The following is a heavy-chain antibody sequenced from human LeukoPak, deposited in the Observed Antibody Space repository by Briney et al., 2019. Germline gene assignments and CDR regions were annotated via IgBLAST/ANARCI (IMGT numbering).Heavy chain of an antibody. CDR1: GFAFSSFE. J-gene: IGHJ6*04. CDR3: AELGITMIGGV. V-gene: IGHV3-48*03. Sequence: GGSLRLSCAASGFAFSSFEMNWVRQAPGKGLEWVSYISSSGSTIYYADSVKGRFTISRDNAKNSLYLQMNSLRAEDTAVYYCAELGITMIGGVWGKGTTVTISS. CDR2: ISSSGSTI. D-gene: IGHD3-10*02.